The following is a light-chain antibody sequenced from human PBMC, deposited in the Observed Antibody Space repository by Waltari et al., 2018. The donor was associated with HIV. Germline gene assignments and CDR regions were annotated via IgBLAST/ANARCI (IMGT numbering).Light chain of an antibody. J-gene: IGKJ4*01. Sequence: EIVLTQSPAPLSFSPGEIATLSCRASQSIAAYLAWYQQKPGQAPRLLISDASNRATGVPARFSGSGSGTDFTLTISSLEPEDFAVYYCQQRTNWLFGGGTKVEIK. CDR1: QSIAAY. CDR2: DAS. V-gene: IGKV3-11*01. CDR3: QQRTNWL.